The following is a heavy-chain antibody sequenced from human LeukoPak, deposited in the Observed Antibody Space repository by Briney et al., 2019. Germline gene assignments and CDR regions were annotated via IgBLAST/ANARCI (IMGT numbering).Heavy chain of an antibody. V-gene: IGHV2-5*02. Sequence: SGPTLMKPTQTLTLTCTFSGFSLITDTVGVGWIRQPPGKALEWLALIYWDDDKRHNPSLKTRLTVTKDTSKNQVVLTLTNVDPVDTATYYCAHKPSGTNSYNSWGQGTLVTVSS. CDR2: IYWDDDK. CDR1: GFSLITDTVG. D-gene: IGHD2-2*02. J-gene: IGHJ4*02. CDR3: AHKPSGTNSYNS.